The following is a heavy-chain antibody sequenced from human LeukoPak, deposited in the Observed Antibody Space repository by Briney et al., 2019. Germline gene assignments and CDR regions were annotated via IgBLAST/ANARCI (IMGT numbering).Heavy chain of an antibody. CDR3: ARHAWDDTRSWFDP. CDR2: IYYSGSA. J-gene: IGHJ5*02. Sequence: SETLSLTCSVSGVSISSTGYYWGWIRQPPGKGLEWIGSIYYSGSAYYNPSLKSRVTISVDTSKNQFSLKLSSVTAADTALYYCARHAWDDTRSWFDPWGQGTLVTVSS. V-gene: IGHV4-39*01. D-gene: IGHD2-2*01. CDR1: GVSISSTGYY.